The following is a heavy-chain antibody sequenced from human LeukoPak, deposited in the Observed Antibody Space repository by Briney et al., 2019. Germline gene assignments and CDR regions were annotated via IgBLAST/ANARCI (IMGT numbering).Heavy chain of an antibody. Sequence: PGGSLRLSCAASGFTFSSYSMNWVRQAPGKGLEWISYISSSSSTIYYADSVKGRFTISRDNAKNSLYLQLNSLRAEDTAVYYCARLVLGYDSSGYYSVFDYWGQGTLVTVSS. CDR2: ISSSSSTI. V-gene: IGHV3-48*01. D-gene: IGHD3-22*01. CDR3: ARLVLGYDSSGYYSVFDY. CDR1: GFTFSSYS. J-gene: IGHJ4*02.